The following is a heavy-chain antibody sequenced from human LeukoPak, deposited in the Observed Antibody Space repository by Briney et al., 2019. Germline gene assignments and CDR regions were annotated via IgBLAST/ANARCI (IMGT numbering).Heavy chain of an antibody. Sequence: GGSLRLSCAASGFTVSSNSMSWVRQAPGKGLEWVSVIYSGGSTFYADSVKGRFTISRDNSKNTLYLQMNSLRAEDTAVYYCARNHSLVRSGFSPPMDYWGQGTLVTVSS. CDR2: IYSGGST. D-gene: IGHD3-22*01. J-gene: IGHJ4*02. CDR3: ARNHSLVRSGFSPPMDY. V-gene: IGHV3-66*01. CDR1: GFTVSSNS.